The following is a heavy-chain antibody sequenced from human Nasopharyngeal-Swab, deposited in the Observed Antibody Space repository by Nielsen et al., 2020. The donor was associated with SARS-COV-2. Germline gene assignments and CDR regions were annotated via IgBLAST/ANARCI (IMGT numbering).Heavy chain of an antibody. J-gene: IGHJ3*02. CDR3: ARLSSTHEITIFGVVIYPDAFDI. CDR2: IYYSGST. Sequence: SETLSLTCTVSGGSISSYYWSWIRQPPGKGLEWIGYIYYSGSTNYNPSLKSRVTTSVDTSKNQFSLKLSSVTAADTAVYYCARLSSTHEITIFGVVIYPDAFDIWGQGTMVTVSS. CDR1: GGSISSYY. V-gene: IGHV4-59*08. D-gene: IGHD3-3*01.